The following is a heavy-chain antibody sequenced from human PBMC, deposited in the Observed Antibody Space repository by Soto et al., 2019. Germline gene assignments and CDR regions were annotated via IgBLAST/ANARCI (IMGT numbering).Heavy chain of an antibody. CDR1: GFTFSSYA. Sequence: GGSLRLSCAASGFTFSSYAMSWVRQAPGKGLEWVSPISGNGGSTYYADSVKGRFTISRDNAKNMLYLQVNSLRADDTAVYYCAGSPGLSRISGTTLGAWGQGTLVTSPQ. V-gene: IGHV3-23*01. CDR3: AGSPGLSRISGTTLGA. J-gene: IGHJ5*01. D-gene: IGHD1-7*01. CDR2: ISGNGGST.